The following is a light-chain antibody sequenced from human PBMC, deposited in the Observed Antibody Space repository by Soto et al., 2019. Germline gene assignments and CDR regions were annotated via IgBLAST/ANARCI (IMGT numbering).Light chain of an antibody. CDR2: AAS. Sequence: DIQMTQSASSVSASVGDRATITCRASQSISSYLNWYQQKPGKAPKRLIYAASSLQSGVPSRFSGSGSGTEFTLIISSLQPEDFATYYCLQYNSYSWTFGQGTKVDIK. J-gene: IGKJ1*01. CDR3: LQYNSYSWT. CDR1: QSISSY. V-gene: IGKV1-17*01.